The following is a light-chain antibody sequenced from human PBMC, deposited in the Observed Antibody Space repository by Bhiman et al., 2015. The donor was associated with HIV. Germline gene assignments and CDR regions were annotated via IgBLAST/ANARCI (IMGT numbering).Light chain of an antibody. V-gene: IGLV1-44*01. Sequence: LTQPPSTSGTPGQSVTISCSGSSSNIGSNTVNWYQHLPGTAPKLLIYRDDQRPSGVPDRFSGSKSGTSASLAISGLQAEDEADYYCAAWDDSLNGFYVFGSGTKVTVL. CDR2: RDD. CDR1: SSNIGSNT. J-gene: IGLJ1*01. CDR3: AAWDDSLNGFYV.